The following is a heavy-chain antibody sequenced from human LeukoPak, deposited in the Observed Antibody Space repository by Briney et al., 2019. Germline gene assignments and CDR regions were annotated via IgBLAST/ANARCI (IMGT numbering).Heavy chain of an antibody. D-gene: IGHD6-13*01. CDR1: GFTFSDYY. V-gene: IGHV3-11*06. J-gene: IGHJ4*02. CDR3: ARDQISAAGTDY. CDR2: ISSSSSYT. Sequence: GGSLRLSCAASGFTFSDYYMSWIRQAPGKGLEWVSYISSSSSYTNYADSVKGRFTISRDNAKNSLYLQMNSLRAEDTAVYYCARDQISAAGTDYWGQGTLVTVSS.